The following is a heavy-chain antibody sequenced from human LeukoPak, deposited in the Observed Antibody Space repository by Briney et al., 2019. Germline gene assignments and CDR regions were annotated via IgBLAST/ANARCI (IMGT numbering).Heavy chain of an antibody. CDR3: ARHPFATPFDY. CDR1: GGSISSYY. V-gene: IGHV4-59*08. Sequence: SETLSLTCTVSGGSISSYYWSWIRQPPGKGLEWIGYVYYSGDTNYNPSLKSRVTMSLDTSKNQVSLRLSSVTAADTAVYYCARHPFATPFDYWGRGTLLTVSS. D-gene: IGHD2-15*01. J-gene: IGHJ4*02. CDR2: VYYSGDT.